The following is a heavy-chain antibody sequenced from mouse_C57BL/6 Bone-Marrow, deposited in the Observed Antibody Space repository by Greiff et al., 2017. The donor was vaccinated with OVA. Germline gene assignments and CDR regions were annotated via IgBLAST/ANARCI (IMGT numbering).Heavy chain of an antibody. CDR1: GCTFTSYW. CDR2: IYPGSGST. V-gene: IGHV1-55*01. CDR3: ARWGFYAMDY. J-gene: IGHJ4*01. Sequence: QVQLQQPGAELVKPGASVKMSCKASGCTFTSYWITWVKQRPGQGLEWIGDIYPGSGSTNYNEKFKSKATLTVYTSSSTAYMQLSSLTSEDSAVYYCARWGFYAMDYWGQGTSVTVSS.